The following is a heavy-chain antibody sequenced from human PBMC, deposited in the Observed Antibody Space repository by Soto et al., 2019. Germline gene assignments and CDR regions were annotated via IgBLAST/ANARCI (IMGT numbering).Heavy chain of an antibody. CDR2: ISSSSSYI. Sequence: EVQLVESGGGLVKPGGSLRLSCAASGFTFSSYSMNWVRQAPGKGLEWVSSISSSSSYIYYADSVKGRFTISRDNAKNSLYLQMNSLRAEDTAVYYCARETQYYDILTGYYRFPYDYGMDVWGQGTTVTVSS. D-gene: IGHD3-9*01. CDR3: ARETQYYDILTGYYRFPYDYGMDV. CDR1: GFTFSSYS. V-gene: IGHV3-21*01. J-gene: IGHJ6*02.